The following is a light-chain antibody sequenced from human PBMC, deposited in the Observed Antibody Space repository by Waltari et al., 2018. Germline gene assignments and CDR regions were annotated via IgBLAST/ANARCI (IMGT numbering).Light chain of an antibody. CDR1: QSLVHSDGNTY. CDR3: MRGTHWLRT. J-gene: IGKJ2*01. V-gene: IGKV2-30*02. CDR2: KVY. Sequence: DVVMTQSPLSLPVTLGQPASISCRSSQSLVHSDGNTYLHWVQQRPGQSPRRLIFKVYDWDSGVPDRVSGSGSGTDVTLKISREEAVVVGVHYCMRGTHWLRTLGQGTKRESK.